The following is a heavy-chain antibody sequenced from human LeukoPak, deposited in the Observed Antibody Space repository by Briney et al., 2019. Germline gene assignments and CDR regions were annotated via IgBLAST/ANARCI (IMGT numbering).Heavy chain of an antibody. CDR1: GFTFSSYA. CDR2: IRGTGGST. D-gene: IGHD1-26*01. J-gene: IGHJ4*02. CDR3: AKEISSVGASPDY. Sequence: PGGSLRHSCAASGFTFSSYAMKWVRQAPGKGLEWVSSIRGTGGSTYYADSVKGRFTISRDNSKNTLYLQMNSLRAEDTAVYYCAKEISSVGASPDYWGQGTLVTVSS. V-gene: IGHV3-23*01.